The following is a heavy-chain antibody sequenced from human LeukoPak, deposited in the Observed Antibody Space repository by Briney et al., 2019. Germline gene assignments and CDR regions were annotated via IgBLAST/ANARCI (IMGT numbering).Heavy chain of an antibody. V-gene: IGHV4-34*01. D-gene: IGHD4-11*01. J-gene: IGHJ5*02. CDR2: INHSGST. CDR3: ARGPVISQIYSVRDFDP. CDR1: GGSFSGYY. Sequence: NSSETLSLTCAVYGGSFSGYYWSWIRQPPGKGLEWIGEINHSGSTNYNPSLKSRVTISVDTSKNQLSLKLSSVTAADTAVYYCARGPVISQIYSVRDFDPWGQGTLVTVSS.